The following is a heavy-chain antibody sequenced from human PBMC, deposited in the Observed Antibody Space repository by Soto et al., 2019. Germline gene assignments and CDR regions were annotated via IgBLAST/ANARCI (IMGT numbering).Heavy chain of an antibody. Sequence: QVQLQESGPGLVKPSQTLSLTCTVSGGSISSGGYYWSWIRQHPGKGLEWIGYIYYSGSTYYNPSLKSRVTISVDTSKNQFSLKLSSVTAADTAVYYCAREPTTVVTQDWYFDLWGRGTLVTVSS. V-gene: IGHV4-31*03. D-gene: IGHD4-17*01. J-gene: IGHJ2*01. CDR1: GGSISSGGYY. CDR3: AREPTTVVTQDWYFDL. CDR2: IYYSGST.